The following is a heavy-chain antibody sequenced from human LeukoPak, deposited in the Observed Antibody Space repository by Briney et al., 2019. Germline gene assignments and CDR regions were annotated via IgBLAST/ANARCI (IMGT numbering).Heavy chain of an antibody. Sequence: PSQTLSFTCTVSGGSISSGDYYWRWTRQPPGKSLEWIGYIYYSGNTYYNPSLESRVTISVDTSKNQFSLKLSSVTGADTAVYYCARTYYDASGYSDAFDIWGQGTMVTVSS. V-gene: IGHV4-30-4*01. D-gene: IGHD3-22*01. CDR3: ARTYYDASGYSDAFDI. J-gene: IGHJ3*02. CDR2: IYYSGNT. CDR1: GGSISSGDYY.